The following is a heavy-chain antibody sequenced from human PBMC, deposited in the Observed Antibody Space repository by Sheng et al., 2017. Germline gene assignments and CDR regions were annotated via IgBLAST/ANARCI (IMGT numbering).Heavy chain of an antibody. CDR2: IYYSGST. CDR1: SGSISSSGYY. J-gene: IGHJ4*02. V-gene: IGHV4-39*07. CDR3: ARDDSYGYGYFDY. D-gene: IGHD5-18*01. Sequence: QLQLQESGPGLVKPSETLSLTCTVSSGSISSSGYYWGWIRQPPGKGLEWIGSIYYSGSTHYNPSLKSRVTISVDTSKNRFSLKLSSVTAADTAVYYCARDDSYGYGYFDYVGPGERWSPSR.